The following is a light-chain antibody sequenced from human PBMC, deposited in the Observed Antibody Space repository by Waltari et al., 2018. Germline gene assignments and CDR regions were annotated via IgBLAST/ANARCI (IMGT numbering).Light chain of an antibody. V-gene: IGKV2-28*01. Sequence: DIVMTQSPLSLPVTPGEPASISCRSSQSLLHSNGYYYLDWYLQKPGQSPHLLIYLGSNRASGVPDRFSGSGSGTDFTLKISRVEAEDVGVYYCMQTLQSRSFGPGTKVDIK. CDR3: MQTLQSRS. J-gene: IGKJ3*01. CDR2: LGS. CDR1: QSLLHSNGYYY.